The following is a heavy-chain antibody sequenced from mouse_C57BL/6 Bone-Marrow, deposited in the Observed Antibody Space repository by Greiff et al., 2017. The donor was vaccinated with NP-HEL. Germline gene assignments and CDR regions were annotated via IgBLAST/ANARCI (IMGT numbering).Heavy chain of an antibody. D-gene: IGHD1-1*01. CDR3: ARARLSPYYGSSYYFDY. V-gene: IGHV1-69*01. J-gene: IGHJ2*01. CDR2: IDPSDSYT. Sequence: QVQLQQPGAELVMPGASVKLSCKASGYTFTSYWMHWVKQRPGQGLEWIGEIDPSDSYTNYNQKFKGKSTLTVDKSSSTAYMQLSSLTSEDSAVYYCARARLSPYYGSSYYFDYRGQGTTLTVSS. CDR1: GYTFTSYW.